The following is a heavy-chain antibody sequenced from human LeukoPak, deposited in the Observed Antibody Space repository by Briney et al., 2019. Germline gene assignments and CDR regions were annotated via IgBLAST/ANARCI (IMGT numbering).Heavy chain of an antibody. J-gene: IGHJ4*02. CDR2: INHSGST. CDR1: GGSFSGYY. Sequence: SETLSLTCAVYGGSFSGYYWSWIRQPPGKGQEWIGEINHSGSTNYNPSLKSRVTISVDTSKNQFSLKLSSVTAADTAVYYCARGPTRWSSGYNYYIDYWGQGTLVTVSS. D-gene: IGHD5-12*01. CDR3: ARGPTRWSSGYNYYIDY. V-gene: IGHV4-34*01.